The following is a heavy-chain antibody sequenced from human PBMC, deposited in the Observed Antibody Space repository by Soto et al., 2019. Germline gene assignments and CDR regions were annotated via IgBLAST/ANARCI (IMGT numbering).Heavy chain of an antibody. V-gene: IGHV4-31*03. CDR1: GGSISTAGYH. CDR3: ARDTQLELMTFDI. D-gene: IGHD1-7*01. Sequence: QVQLQESGPGLVKPSQTLSLTCTVSGGSISTAGYHLSWIRQHPRKGLECIGYSSYSGNTYYNPSLKSRVTISVDTSKNQFSMKLTSVTAADTAVYYCARDTQLELMTFDIWCQGTMVTVS. CDR2: SSYSGNT. J-gene: IGHJ3*02.